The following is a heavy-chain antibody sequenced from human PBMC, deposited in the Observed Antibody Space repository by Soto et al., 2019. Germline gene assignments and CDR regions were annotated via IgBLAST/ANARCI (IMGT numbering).Heavy chain of an antibody. J-gene: IGHJ3*02. CDR3: ARREYLTGVDDAFDI. CDR2: IYYSGST. CDR1: GGSISSYY. V-gene: IGHV4-59*08. D-gene: IGHD2-15*01. Sequence: SETLSLTFTVSGGSISSYYWSWIRQPPGKGLEWIGYIYYSGSTNYNPSLKSRVTISVDTSKNQFSLKLSSVTAADTAVYYCARREYLTGVDDAFDIWGQGTMVTVSS.